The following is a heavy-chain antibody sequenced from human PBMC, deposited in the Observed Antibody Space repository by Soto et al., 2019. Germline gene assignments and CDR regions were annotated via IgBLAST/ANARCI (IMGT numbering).Heavy chain of an antibody. CDR2: ISGSGGST. CDR3: ASVQRKYYYDSSGDPGDY. CDR1: GFTFSSYA. D-gene: IGHD3-22*01. Sequence: QPGGSLRLSCAASGFTFSSYAMSWVRQAPGKGLEWVSAISGSGGSTYYADSVKGRFTISRDNSKNTLYLQMNSLRAEDTAVYYCASVQRKYYYDSSGDPGDYWGQGTLVTVSS. V-gene: IGHV3-23*01. J-gene: IGHJ4*02.